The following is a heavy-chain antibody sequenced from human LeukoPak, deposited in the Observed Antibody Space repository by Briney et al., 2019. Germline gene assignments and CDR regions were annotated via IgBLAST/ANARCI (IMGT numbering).Heavy chain of an antibody. V-gene: IGHV1-2*02. Sequence: GTSVKVSCKASGYTFTVYYMHWVRQAPGQGLEWMGWINPNSGGTNYAQKFQGRVTMTRDTSISTAYMELSRLRSDDTAVYYCAREGGRWLQFNWFDPWGQGTLVTVSS. CDR1: GYTFTVYY. J-gene: IGHJ5*02. D-gene: IGHD5-24*01. CDR3: AREGGRWLQFNWFDP. CDR2: INPNSGGT.